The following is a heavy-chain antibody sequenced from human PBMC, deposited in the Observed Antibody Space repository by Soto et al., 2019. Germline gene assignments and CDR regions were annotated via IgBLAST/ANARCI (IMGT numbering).Heavy chain of an antibody. D-gene: IGHD2-2*03. V-gene: IGHV1-69*13. CDR3: ARVVDIVVVPAAMPYYYGMDV. Sequence: GASVKVSCKASGGTFSSYAISWVRQAPGQGLEWMGGIIPIFGTANYAQKFQGRVTITADESTSTAYMELSSLRSEDTAVYYCARVVDIVVVPAAMPYYYGMDVWGQGTTVTVSS. J-gene: IGHJ6*02. CDR1: GGTFSSYA. CDR2: IIPIFGTA.